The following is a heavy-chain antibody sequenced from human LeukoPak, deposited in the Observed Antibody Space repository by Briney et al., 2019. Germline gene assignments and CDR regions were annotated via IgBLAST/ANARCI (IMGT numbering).Heavy chain of an antibody. Sequence: ASVKVSCKASGYTFTSYDMNWVRQATGQGLEWMGWMNPNSGTTGYAQKFQGRVTMTRNTSISTAYMELSSLRSEDTAVYYCARRTGYYNYMDVWGRGTTVTVSS. V-gene: IGHV1-8*01. CDR2: MNPNSGTT. CDR3: ARRTGYYNYMDV. J-gene: IGHJ6*03. D-gene: IGHD2-8*02. CDR1: GYTFTSYD.